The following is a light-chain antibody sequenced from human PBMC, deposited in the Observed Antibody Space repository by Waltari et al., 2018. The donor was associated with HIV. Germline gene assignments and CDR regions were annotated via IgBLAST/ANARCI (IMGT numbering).Light chain of an antibody. V-gene: IGLV2-14*01. CDR1: SRDVGGHNY. Sequence: QSALTQPASVSGSPGQSITISCTGTSRDVGGHNYGSVYQQHPGKAPTLLIYEVSNRPSGVSNRFSGSKSGNTASMTISGLQAEDEADYYCNSYRSSTTPCVFGTGTKVTVL. J-gene: IGLJ1*01. CDR3: NSYRSSTTPCV. CDR2: EVS.